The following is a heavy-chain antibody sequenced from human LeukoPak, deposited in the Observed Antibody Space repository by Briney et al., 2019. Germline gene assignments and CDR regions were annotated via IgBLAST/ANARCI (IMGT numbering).Heavy chain of an antibody. J-gene: IGHJ6*02. Sequence: AETVSLTCTVSGGSISGSSYYWGWIRQPPGKGLEWIGNVYYSGTTYYNPSLKSRVTISVDTSKNQFSLKLSSVTAADTAVYYCARHSCSSTSCYNYYGMDVWGQGTTVTVSS. CDR1: GGSISGSSYY. V-gene: IGHV4-39*01. CDR2: VYYSGTT. D-gene: IGHD2-2*02. CDR3: ARHSCSSTSCYNYYGMDV.